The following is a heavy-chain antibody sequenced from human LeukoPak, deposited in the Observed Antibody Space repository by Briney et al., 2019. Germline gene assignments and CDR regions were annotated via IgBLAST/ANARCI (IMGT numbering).Heavy chain of an antibody. D-gene: IGHD3-22*01. V-gene: IGHV3-21*01. CDR1: GFTFSSYS. CDR2: ISSSSSYI. CDR3: ARVSDYYDSSGPLNP. J-gene: IGHJ5*02. Sequence: GGSLRLSCAASGFTFSSYSMNWVRQAPGKGLEWVSSISSSSSYIYYADSVKGRFTISRDNAKNSLYLQMNSLRAEDTAVYYCARVSDYYDSSGPLNPWGQGTLVTVSS.